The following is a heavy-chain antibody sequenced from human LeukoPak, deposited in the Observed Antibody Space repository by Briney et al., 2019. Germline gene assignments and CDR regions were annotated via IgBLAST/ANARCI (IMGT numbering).Heavy chain of an antibody. J-gene: IGHJ4*02. D-gene: IGHD4-17*01. V-gene: IGHV1-69*13. CDR2: IIPIFGTA. Sequence: ASVKVSCKASGGTFSSYAISWVRQAPGQGLEWMGGIIPIFGTANYAQKFQGRVTITADESTSTAYMELSSLRSEDTAVYYCARDGGPYGDYGFDYWGQGTLVTASS. CDR1: GGTFSSYA. CDR3: ARDGGPYGDYGFDY.